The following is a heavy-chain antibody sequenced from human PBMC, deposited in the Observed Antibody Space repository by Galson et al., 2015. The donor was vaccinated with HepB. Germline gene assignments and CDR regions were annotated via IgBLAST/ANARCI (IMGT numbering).Heavy chain of an antibody. Sequence: SLRLSCAASGFTFSSYAMHWVRQAPGKGLEWVAVISYDGSNKYYADSVKGRFTISRDNSKNTLYLQMNSLRAEDTAVYYCARGRAARFDYWGQGTLVTVSS. J-gene: IGHJ4*02. CDR1: GFTFSSYA. V-gene: IGHV3-30-3*01. CDR3: ARGRAARFDY. D-gene: IGHD6-6*01. CDR2: ISYDGSNK.